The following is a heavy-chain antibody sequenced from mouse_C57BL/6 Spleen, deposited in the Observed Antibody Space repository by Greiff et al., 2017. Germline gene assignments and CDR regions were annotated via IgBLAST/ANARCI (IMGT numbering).Heavy chain of an antibody. CDR2: ISDGGSYT. V-gene: IGHV5-4*01. CDR3: ARDRDGYYP. CDR1: GFTFSSYA. J-gene: IGHJ3*01. D-gene: IGHD2-3*01. Sequence: EVQVVESGGGLVKPGGSLKLSCAASGFTFSSYAMSWVRQTPEKRLEWVATISDGGSYTYYPDNVKGRFTISRDNAKNNLYLQMSHLKSEDTAMYYCARDRDGYYPWGQGTLVTVSA.